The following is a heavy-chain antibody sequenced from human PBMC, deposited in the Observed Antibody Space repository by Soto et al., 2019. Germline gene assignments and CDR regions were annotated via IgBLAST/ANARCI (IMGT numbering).Heavy chain of an antibody. CDR2: IYYSGST. CDR1: GGSISSGDYY. CDR3: ATRGSYLVA. D-gene: IGHD1-26*01. V-gene: IGHV4-30-4*01. J-gene: IGHJ5*02. Sequence: PSETLSLTCSVSGGSISSGDYYWSWIRQPPGKGLEWIGYIYYSGSTYYNPSLKSRVTISVDKSKNQFSLNLTSVTAADTAVYYCATRGSYLVAWGQGTLVTVSS.